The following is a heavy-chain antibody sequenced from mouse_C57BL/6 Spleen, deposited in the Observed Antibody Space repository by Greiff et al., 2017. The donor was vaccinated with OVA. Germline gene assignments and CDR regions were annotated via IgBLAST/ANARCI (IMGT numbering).Heavy chain of an antibody. CDR2: ISNGGGST. V-gene: IGHV5-12*01. D-gene: IGHD1-1*01. Sequence: EVKVVESGGGLVQPGGSLKLSCAASGFTFSDYYMYWVRQTPEKRLEWVAYISNGGGSTYYPDTVKGRFTISRDNAKNTLYLQMSRLKSEDTAMYYCARHGYYGTSAMDYWGQGTSVTVSS. J-gene: IGHJ4*01. CDR1: GFTFSDYY. CDR3: ARHGYYGTSAMDY.